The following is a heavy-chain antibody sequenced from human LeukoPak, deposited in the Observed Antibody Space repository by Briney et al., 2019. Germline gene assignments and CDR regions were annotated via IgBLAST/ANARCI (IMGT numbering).Heavy chain of an antibody. CDR2: ISWNSGSI. CDR1: GFTFYDYA. D-gene: IGHD4-23*01. J-gene: IGHJ3*02. CDR3: AKALDYGGVTDDFDI. Sequence: PGGSLRLSCAASGFTFYDYAMHWVRQAPGKGLEWVSGISWNSGSIGYADSVKGRFTISRDNAKNSLYLQMNSLRAEDTALYYCAKALDYGGVTDDFDIWGQGTMVTVSS. V-gene: IGHV3-9*01.